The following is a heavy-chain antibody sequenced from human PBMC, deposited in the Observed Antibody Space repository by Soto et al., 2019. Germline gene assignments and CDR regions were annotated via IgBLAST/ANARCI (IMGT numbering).Heavy chain of an antibody. CDR3: ARGLHLGELSFNDAFDI. CDR2: IYYSGST. J-gene: IGHJ3*02. V-gene: IGHV4-31*03. CDR1: GGSISSGGYY. Sequence: QVQLQESGPGLVKPSQTLSLTCTVSGGSISSGGYYWSWIRQHPGKGLEWIGYIYYSGSTYYNPSLKGRVTISVDTSKNQFSLKLSSVTAADTAVYYCARGLHLGELSFNDAFDIWGQGTMVTVSS. D-gene: IGHD3-16*02.